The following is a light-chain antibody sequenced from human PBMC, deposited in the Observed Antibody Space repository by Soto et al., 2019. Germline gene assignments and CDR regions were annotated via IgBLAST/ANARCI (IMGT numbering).Light chain of an antibody. CDR3: SSYTGSSTV. CDR2: DVT. CDR1: SSDVGTYNF. Sequence: QSALTQPASVSGSPGQSITISCTGTSSDVGTYNFVSWYQQHPGKAPRLMIYDVTNRPSGVSNRFSGSKSGNTASLTISGLQAEDEADYYCSSYTGSSTVFGGGTKVTVL. V-gene: IGLV2-14*03. J-gene: IGLJ2*01.